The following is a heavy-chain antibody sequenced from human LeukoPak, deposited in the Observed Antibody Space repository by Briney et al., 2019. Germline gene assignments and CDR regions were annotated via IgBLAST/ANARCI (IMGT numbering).Heavy chain of an antibody. D-gene: IGHD3-10*01. J-gene: IGHJ4*02. Sequence: GGSLRLSCAASGFTFSSYWISWVRQAPGKGLEWVANIKQDGSEKYYVDSVKGQFTISRDNAKNSLYLQMNSLRAEDTAVYYCARSDALLWFGETHDYWGQGTLVTVSS. CDR2: IKQDGSEK. V-gene: IGHV3-7*01. CDR1: GFTFSSYW. CDR3: ARSDALLWFGETHDY.